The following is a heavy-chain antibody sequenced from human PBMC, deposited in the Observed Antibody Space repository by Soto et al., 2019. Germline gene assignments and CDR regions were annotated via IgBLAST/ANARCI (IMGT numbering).Heavy chain of an antibody. J-gene: IGHJ6*02. V-gene: IGHV4-34*01. CDR2: SNHSGST. Sequence: PSETLSLTCAVYGGSFSGYYWSWILSPPGQGLKWLGESNHSGSTNDKPSLRSRVTISGDTSTNQFCRKHSPLTASDTAASDCSRAAPFDYYYYGMDGWGQGTTVTVSS. CDR1: GGSFSGYY. CDR3: SRAAPFDYYYYGMDG. D-gene: IGHD3-9*01.